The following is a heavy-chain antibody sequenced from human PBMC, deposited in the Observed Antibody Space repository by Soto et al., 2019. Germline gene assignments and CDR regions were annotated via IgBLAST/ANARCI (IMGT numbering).Heavy chain of an antibody. D-gene: IGHD2-15*01. V-gene: IGHV3-48*02. CDR2: INGSSSTM. J-gene: IGHJ5*02. CDR1: GFTFGIYS. CDR3: ARGDRFRCSGDRCFSDGLFLS. Sequence: EVQLVESGGGLVQRGGSLRLSCAASGFTFGIYSMNWVRQAPGKGLEWISYINGSSSTMYYADSVKGRFIISRDNADKSLYLQMNSLRDADTAVYYCARGDRFRCSGDRCFSDGLFLSWGQGTLGTVSS.